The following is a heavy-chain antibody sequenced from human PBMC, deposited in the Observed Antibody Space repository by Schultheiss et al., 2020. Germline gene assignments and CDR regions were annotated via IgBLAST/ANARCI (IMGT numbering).Heavy chain of an antibody. CDR1: GGSISSSSYY. Sequence: SETLSLTCTVSGGSISSSSYYWGWIRQPPGKGLEWIGYIYYSGSTYYNPSLKSRVTISVDTSKNQFSLKLSSVTAADTAVYYCARQPYYYGMDVWGQGTTVTVSS. J-gene: IGHJ6*02. V-gene: IGHV4-39*01. CDR3: ARQPYYYGMDV. CDR2: IYYSGST.